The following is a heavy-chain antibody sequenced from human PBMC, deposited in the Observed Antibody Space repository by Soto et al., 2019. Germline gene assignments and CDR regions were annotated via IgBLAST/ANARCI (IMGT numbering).Heavy chain of an antibody. Sequence: QVQLQQWGAGLLKPSETLSLTCAVYGGSFSGYYWSWIRQPPGKGLEWIGEINHSGSTNYNPSLKSRVTISVDTSKNQFSLKLSSVTAADTAVYYCARHPPYSSSSSPDFVYWGQGTLVTVSS. V-gene: IGHV4-34*01. CDR3: ARHPPYSSSSSPDFVY. J-gene: IGHJ4*02. CDR1: GGSFSGYY. CDR2: INHSGST. D-gene: IGHD6-6*01.